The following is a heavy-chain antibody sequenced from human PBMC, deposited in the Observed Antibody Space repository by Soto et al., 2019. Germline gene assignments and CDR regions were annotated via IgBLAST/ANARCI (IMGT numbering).Heavy chain of an antibody. V-gene: IGHV4-4*02. Sequence: PSETLSLTCAVSGGSISSSNCWSCVRQPPGKGLEWIGEIYHSGSTNYNPSLKSRVTISVDKSKNQFSLKLSSVTAADTAVYYCARDARVRYCTNGVCYTDWFDPWGQGTLVTVSS. CDR2: IYHSGST. J-gene: IGHJ5*02. CDR3: ARDARVRYCTNGVCYTDWFDP. D-gene: IGHD2-8*01. CDR1: GGSISSSNC.